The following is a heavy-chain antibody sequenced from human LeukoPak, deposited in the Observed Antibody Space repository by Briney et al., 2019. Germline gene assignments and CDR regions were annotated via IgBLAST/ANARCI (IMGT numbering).Heavy chain of an antibody. J-gene: IGHJ3*02. D-gene: IGHD1-26*01. CDR1: GGSFRNYY. CDR3: TRTPVSGGSYRLRSGAFDI. Sequence: SETLSLTCAVSGGSFRNYYWTWIRQPPGKGLEWIGEINHSGTTNYSPTLKSRVTMSVDTSKNQFSLQLNSVTPEDTAVYYCTRTPVSGGSYRLRSGAFDIWGQGTMVTVSS. CDR2: INHSGTT. V-gene: IGHV4-34*01.